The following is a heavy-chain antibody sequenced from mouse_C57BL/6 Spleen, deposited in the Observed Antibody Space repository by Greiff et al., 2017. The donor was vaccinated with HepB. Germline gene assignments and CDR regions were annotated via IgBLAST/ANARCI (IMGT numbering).Heavy chain of an antibody. CDR1: GFTFSSYG. Sequence: EVKLVQSGGDLVKPGASLKLSCAASGFTFSSYGMSWVRQTPDKRLEWVATISSGGSYTYYPDSVKGRFTISRDNAKNTLYLQMSSLKSEDTAMYYCARPNYYGSSYEDLYFDVWGTGTTVTVSS. D-gene: IGHD1-1*01. J-gene: IGHJ1*03. CDR3: ARPNYYGSSYEDLYFDV. CDR2: ISSGGSYT. V-gene: IGHV5-6*01.